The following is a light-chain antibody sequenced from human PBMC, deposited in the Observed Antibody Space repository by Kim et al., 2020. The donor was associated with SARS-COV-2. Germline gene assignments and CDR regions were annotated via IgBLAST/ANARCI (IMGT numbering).Light chain of an antibody. V-gene: IGKV4-1*01. CDR2: WAS. CDR3: QQYSGSPPYT. CDR1: QSVLKRSNNKNY. J-gene: IGKJ2*01. Sequence: ATINCKSSQSVLKRSNNKNYLAWYQQKPRQPPKLLIYWASTRESWVPERFSGSGSGTDFTLTISSLQAEDVAVYYCQQYSGSPPYTFGQGTKLEI.